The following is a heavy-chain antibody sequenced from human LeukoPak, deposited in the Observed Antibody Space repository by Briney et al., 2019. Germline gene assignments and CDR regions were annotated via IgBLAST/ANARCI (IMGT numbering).Heavy chain of an antibody. CDR2: IYTSGST. Sequence: SETLSLTCTVSGGSISSGSYYWSWIRQPAGKGLEWIGRIYTSGSTNYNPSLKGRVTISVDTSKNQFSLKLSSVTAADTAVYYCARLVVPGVAFDIWGQGTMVTVSS. J-gene: IGHJ3*02. CDR3: ARLVVPGVAFDI. D-gene: IGHD3-10*01. CDR1: GGSISSGSYY. V-gene: IGHV4-61*02.